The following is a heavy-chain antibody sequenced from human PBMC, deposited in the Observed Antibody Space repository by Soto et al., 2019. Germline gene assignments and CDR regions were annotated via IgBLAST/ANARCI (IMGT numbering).Heavy chain of an antibody. V-gene: IGHV4-31*03. Sequence: QVQLQESGPGLVKPSQTLSLTCTVSGGSISSGGYYWSWIRQHPGKGLEWIGYIYYSGSTYYNPSLKRRVTISVDPSKNQFSLKLSSVTAADTAVYYCARGTAAAGTSDYWGQGTLVTVSS. D-gene: IGHD6-13*01. CDR2: IYYSGST. J-gene: IGHJ4*02. CDR1: GGSISSGGYY. CDR3: ARGTAAAGTSDY.